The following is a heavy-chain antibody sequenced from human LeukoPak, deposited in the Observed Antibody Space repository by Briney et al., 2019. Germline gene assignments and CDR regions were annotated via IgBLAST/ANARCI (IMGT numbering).Heavy chain of an antibody. Sequence: AEPLSLTCAVCGYSISSGYYWGWNRPPPGKGLEWIGSIYHSGSTYYNPSLKSLVTISVDTPKNQFPLKLSSVTAADTAVYYCARRELLTWYFDLWGRGTLVTVSS. CDR3: ARRELLTWYFDL. D-gene: IGHD1-26*01. CDR2: IYHSGST. V-gene: IGHV4-38-2*01. CDR1: GYSISSGYY. J-gene: IGHJ2*01.